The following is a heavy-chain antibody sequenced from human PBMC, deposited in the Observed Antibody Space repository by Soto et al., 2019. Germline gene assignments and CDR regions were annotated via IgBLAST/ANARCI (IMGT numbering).Heavy chain of an antibody. CDR1: GFSLSTSGVG. V-gene: IGHV2-5*02. CDR2: IYWDDDK. Sequence: QITLKESGPTLVKTTQTLTLTCTFSGFSLSTSGVGVGWIRQPPGKALEWLALIYWDDDKRYSPSLKSRLTLTKDTSKNQVVLTMTNMNPVDTATYYCAHGRGYSLGLDYWGQGTLVTVSS. D-gene: IGHD5-18*01. J-gene: IGHJ4*02. CDR3: AHGRGYSLGLDY.